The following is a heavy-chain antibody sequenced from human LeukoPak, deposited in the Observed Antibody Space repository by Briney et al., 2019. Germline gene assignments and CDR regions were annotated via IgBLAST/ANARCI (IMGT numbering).Heavy chain of an antibody. CDR1: GFTFSSYS. J-gene: IGHJ3*02. CDR3: ARDGLYSSGWYEGDAFDI. Sequence: PGGSLRLSCAASGFTFSSYSMNWVRQAPGKGLEWVSSISSSRSYIYYADSVKGRFTISRDNAKNSLYLQMNSLRAEDTAVYYCARDGLYSSGWYEGDAFDIWGQGTMVTVSS. CDR2: ISSSRSYI. D-gene: IGHD6-19*01. V-gene: IGHV3-21*01.